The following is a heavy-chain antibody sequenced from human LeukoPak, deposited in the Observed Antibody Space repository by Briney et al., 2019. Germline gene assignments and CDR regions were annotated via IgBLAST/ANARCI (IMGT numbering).Heavy chain of an antibody. J-gene: IGHJ4*02. CDR1: GFTVSSNY. CDR3: ARDRCSGGSCYYFDY. Sequence: SGRSLRLSCAASGFTVSSNYVSWVRQAPGKGLEWVSVIYSGGSTYYADSVKGRFTISRDNSKNTLYLQMNSLRAEDTAVYYCARDRCSGGSCYYFDYWGQGTLVTVSS. D-gene: IGHD2-15*01. V-gene: IGHV3-53*01. CDR2: IYSGGST.